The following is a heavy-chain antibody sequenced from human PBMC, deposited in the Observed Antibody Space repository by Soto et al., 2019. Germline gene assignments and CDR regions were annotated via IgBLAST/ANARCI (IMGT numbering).Heavy chain of an antibody. D-gene: IGHD3-3*01. Sequence: GGSLRLSCAASGFTFSSYAMHWVRQAPGKGLEWVAVISYDGSNKYYADSVKGRFTISRDNSKNTLYLQMNSLRAEDTAVYYCARVDPTYDFWSGYSFMDVWGQGTTVTVSS. V-gene: IGHV3-30-3*01. CDR2: ISYDGSNK. CDR1: GFTFSSYA. J-gene: IGHJ6*02. CDR3: ARVDPTYDFWSGYSFMDV.